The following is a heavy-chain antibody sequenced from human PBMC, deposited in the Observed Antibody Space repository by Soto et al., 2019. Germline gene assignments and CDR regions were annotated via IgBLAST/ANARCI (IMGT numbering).Heavy chain of an antibody. CDR2: ISGYNGDT. CDR1: GYTFSRYG. V-gene: IGHV1-18*01. D-gene: IGHD2-8*01. J-gene: IGHJ6*02. Sequence: QGQLLQSGAEVKKTGASVKVSCKASGYTFSRYGISWVRQAPGQGLEWMGWISGYNGDTNYAQNLQGRVTMTLDTSTSTTYMELRRLTSDDTAVYFCAKNGHPPYYYYGMDVWGQGTTVTVSS. CDR3: AKNGHPPYYYYGMDV.